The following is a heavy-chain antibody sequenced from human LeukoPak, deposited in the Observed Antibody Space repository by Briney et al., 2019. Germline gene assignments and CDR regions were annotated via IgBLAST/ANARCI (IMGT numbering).Heavy chain of an antibody. Sequence: AGESLKISCKGSGYSFTSYWIGWVRQMPGKGLEWMGIIYPGDSDTRYSPSLQGQVTISADKSISIAYLQWSSLKASDTAMYYCASSRDRGIAVAGRVLETDAFDIWGQGTMVTVSS. CDR1: GYSFTSYW. J-gene: IGHJ3*02. V-gene: IGHV5-51*01. CDR2: IYPGDSDT. CDR3: ASSRDRGIAVAGRVLETDAFDI. D-gene: IGHD6-19*01.